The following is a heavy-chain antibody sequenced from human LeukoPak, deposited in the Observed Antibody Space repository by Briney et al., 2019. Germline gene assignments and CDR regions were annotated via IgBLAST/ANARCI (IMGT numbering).Heavy chain of an antibody. J-gene: IGHJ4*02. D-gene: IGHD1-26*01. CDR2: IRYDGSNK. CDR3: ARDRPSYSGSYYFDY. V-gene: IGHV3-30*02. CDR1: GFTFSSYG. Sequence: GGSLRLSCAASGFTFSSYGMHWVRQAPGKGLEWVAFIRYDGSNKYYADSVKGRFTISRDNSKNTLYLQMNSLRAEDTAVYYCARDRPSYSGSYYFDYWGQGTLVTVSS.